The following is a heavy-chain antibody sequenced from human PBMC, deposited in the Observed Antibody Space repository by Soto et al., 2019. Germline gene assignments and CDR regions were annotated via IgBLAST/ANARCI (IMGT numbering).Heavy chain of an antibody. CDR1: GFIFNTYG. CDR3: AKGQHCSTTSCYFYFYGMDV. Sequence: QVQLVESGGGVVEHGRSLRLSCAASGFIFNTYGMHWVRQAPGKGLEWVAVISYDGSNKYYAGSVKGRLTISRDNSKNTLYLQMNSLRAEDTAVYYCAKGQHCSTTSCYFYFYGMDVWGQGTKVAVSS. J-gene: IGHJ6*02. CDR2: ISYDGSNK. V-gene: IGHV3-30*18. D-gene: IGHD2-2*01.